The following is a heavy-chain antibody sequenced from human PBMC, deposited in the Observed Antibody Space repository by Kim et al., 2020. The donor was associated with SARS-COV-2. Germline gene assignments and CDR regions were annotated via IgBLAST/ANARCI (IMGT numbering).Heavy chain of an antibody. V-gene: IGHV3-7*01. Sequence: GGSLRLSCAASGFSLSNYWMSWVRQAPGKGLEWVANIKKDGSEKYYVGSARGRFIISRDNAKNSLFLQMNSLRVDDTAIYYCTTGGRERHAYWGQGTVVAVST. CDR3: TTGGRERHAY. D-gene: IGHD1-26*01. J-gene: IGHJ4*02. CDR2: IKKDGSEK. CDR1: GFSLSNYW.